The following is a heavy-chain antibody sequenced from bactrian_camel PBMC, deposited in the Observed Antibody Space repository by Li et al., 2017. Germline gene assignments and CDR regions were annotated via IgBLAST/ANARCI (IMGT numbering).Heavy chain of an antibody. Sequence: VQLVESGGGLVQPGGSLRLSCAASGFTFSSYDMSWVRQAPGKGLEWVSAINSGGGSTYYADSVKGRFTISRDNAKNTLYLQMNSLKTEDTAVYYCATDPPNYWGQGTQVTVS. CDR3: ATDPPNY. V-gene: IGHV3S40*01. J-gene: IGHJ4*01. CDR1: GFTFSSYD. CDR2: INSGGGST.